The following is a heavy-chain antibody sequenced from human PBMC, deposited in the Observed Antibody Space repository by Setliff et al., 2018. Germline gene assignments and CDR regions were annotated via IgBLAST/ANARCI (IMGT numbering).Heavy chain of an antibody. CDR3: ARQFMAWYFDL. Sequence: SETLSLTCAVSGYSISSGYYWGWIRQPPGKGLEWIGSIYHSGRTYYNPSLKSRVTISVDTSKNQFSLKLSSVTAADTAVYYCARQFMAWYFDLWGRGTLVTVSS. V-gene: IGHV4-38-2*01. J-gene: IGHJ2*01. CDR2: IYHSGRT. CDR1: GYSISSGYY.